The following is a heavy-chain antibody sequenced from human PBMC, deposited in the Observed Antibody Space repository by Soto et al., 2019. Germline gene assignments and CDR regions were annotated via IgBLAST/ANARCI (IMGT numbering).Heavy chain of an antibody. CDR1: GFTFSSYA. Sequence: PGGSLRLSCSASGFTFSSYAMHWVRQAPGKGLEFVSAISSNGGSTYYADSVKGRFTISRDNSKNTLYLQMSSLRAEDTAVYYCVKDEGSLWYSSSWSSYYFDYWGQGTXVTVSS. CDR2: ISSNGGST. V-gene: IGHV3-64D*08. CDR3: VKDEGSLWYSSSWSSYYFDY. J-gene: IGHJ4*02. D-gene: IGHD6-13*01.